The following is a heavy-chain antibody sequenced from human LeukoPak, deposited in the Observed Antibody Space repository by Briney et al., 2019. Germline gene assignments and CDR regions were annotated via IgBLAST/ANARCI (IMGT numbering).Heavy chain of an antibody. CDR3: ARRSAAAGIDAFDI. CDR1: GFTLRNYD. V-gene: IGHV3-13*01. CDR2: MGTGDDT. J-gene: IGHJ3*02. Sequence: GGSLRLSCAASGFTLRNYDMHWVRQPTAKGLEGVSAMGTGDDTYYSGSVKGRFTTVRENAKNTVYLQMNSLRAGDTAMYYCARRSAAAGIDAFDIWGQGTMVIVSS. D-gene: IGHD6-13*01.